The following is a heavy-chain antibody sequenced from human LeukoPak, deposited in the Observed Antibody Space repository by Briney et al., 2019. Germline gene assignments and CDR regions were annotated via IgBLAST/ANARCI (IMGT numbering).Heavy chain of an antibody. J-gene: IGHJ4*02. D-gene: IGHD3/OR15-3a*01. CDR3: ARSAFLVTAPGLYYFDY. Sequence: SETLSLTCTVSGGSISRYYWSWIRQPAGKGLEWMGHIYNSGSTNYNPSLKGRVTMSVATSKNQFSLHLSSVTAADTAVYYCARSAFLVTAPGLYYFDYWGQGTLVAVSS. CDR1: GGSISRYY. CDR2: IYNSGST. V-gene: IGHV4-4*07.